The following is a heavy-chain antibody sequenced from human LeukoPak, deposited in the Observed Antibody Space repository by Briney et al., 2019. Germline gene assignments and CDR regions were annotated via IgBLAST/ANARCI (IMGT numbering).Heavy chain of an antibody. CDR2: IYYSGST. V-gene: IGHV4-30-4*01. CDR1: SGSISSGDYY. D-gene: IGHD2-15*01. Sequence: SETLSLTCTVSSGSISSGDYYWSWIRQPPGKGLEWIGYIYYSGSTYYNPSLKSRVTISVDTSKNQFSLKLSSLTAADTAVYYCARVEVVALTFDYWGQGTLVTVSS. CDR3: ARVEVVALTFDY. J-gene: IGHJ4*02.